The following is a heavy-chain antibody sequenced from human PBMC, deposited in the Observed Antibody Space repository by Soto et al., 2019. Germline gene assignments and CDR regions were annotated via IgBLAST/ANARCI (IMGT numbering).Heavy chain of an antibody. CDR3: AKGNQWLIGH. CDR1: GFTFKDYN. CDR2: SNWDVGTT. V-gene: IGHV3-43*01. Sequence: EVQLVESGGVVVQPGGSLRLSCAASGFTFKDYNRHWFRQVPGKGLVWCSLSNWDVGTTSYADSVRGRFTISRDNGKNSLYLQMNSLRTEDSALYYCAKGNQWLIGHWGQGTLVTVSS. J-gene: IGHJ5*02. D-gene: IGHD6-19*01.